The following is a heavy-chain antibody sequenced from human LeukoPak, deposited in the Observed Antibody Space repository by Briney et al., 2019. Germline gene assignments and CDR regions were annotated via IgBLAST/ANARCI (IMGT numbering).Heavy chain of an antibody. CDR2: INPIFGTA. CDR1: GGTFSSYA. D-gene: IGHD5-12*01. Sequence: VAAVKVSCKASGGTFSSYAISWVRQAPGQGLEWMGGINPIFGTANYAQKFQGRVTITADESTSTAYMELSSLRSEDTAVYYCARDSPPVYSGYDYFDYWGEGTLVTVSS. CDR3: ARDSPPVYSGYDYFDY. V-gene: IGHV1-69*13. J-gene: IGHJ4*02.